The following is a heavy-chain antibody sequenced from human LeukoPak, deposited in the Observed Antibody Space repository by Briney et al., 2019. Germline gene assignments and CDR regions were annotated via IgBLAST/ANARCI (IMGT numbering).Heavy chain of an antibody. Sequence: ASVKVSCKASGYTFTSYAMHWVRQAPGQRLEWMGWINAGNGNTKYSQKFQGRVTTTRDTSASTAYMELSSLRSEDTAVYYCAREGHDYAYDYWGQGTLVTVSS. CDR3: AREGHDYAYDY. J-gene: IGHJ4*02. CDR2: INAGNGNT. CDR1: GYTFTSYA. D-gene: IGHD4-17*01. V-gene: IGHV1-3*01.